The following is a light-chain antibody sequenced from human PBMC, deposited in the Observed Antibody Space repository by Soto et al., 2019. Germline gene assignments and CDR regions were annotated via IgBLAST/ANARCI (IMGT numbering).Light chain of an antibody. CDR1: QTISSW. CDR2: KAS. Sequence: DIQMTQSPSTLSGSVGDRVTTTCRASQTISSWLAWYQQKPGKAPKLLIYKASTLKSGVPSRLSGSGSGTEFTLTISSLQPDDFATYYCQHYNSYSEAFGQGTKVDIK. V-gene: IGKV1-5*03. CDR3: QHYNSYSEA. J-gene: IGKJ1*01.